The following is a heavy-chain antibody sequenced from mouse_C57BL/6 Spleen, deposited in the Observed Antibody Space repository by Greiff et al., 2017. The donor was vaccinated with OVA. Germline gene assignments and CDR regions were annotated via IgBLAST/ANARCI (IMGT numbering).Heavy chain of an antibody. V-gene: IGHV1-42*01. D-gene: IGHD3-2*02. Sequence: VQLQQSGPELVKPGASVKISCKASGYSFTGYYMNWVKQSPEKSLEWIGEINPSTGGTTYTQKFKAKATLTVDKSSSTAYMQLKILTAEDAAVYYCARSDSSGYDYWGQGTTLTVSS. CDR2: INPSTGGT. CDR3: ARSDSSGYDY. CDR1: GYSFTGYY. J-gene: IGHJ2*01.